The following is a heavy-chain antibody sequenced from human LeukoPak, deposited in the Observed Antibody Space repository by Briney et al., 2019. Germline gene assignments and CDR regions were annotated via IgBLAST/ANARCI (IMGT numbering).Heavy chain of an antibody. CDR3: ARGRYFDWLSPASDY. Sequence: ASVKVSCKASGYTFTSYGISWVRQAPGQGLEWMGWISAYNGNTNYAQKLQGRVTMTTDTSTSTAYMELSSLRSEDTAVYYCARGRYFDWLSPASDYWGQGTLVTVSS. CDR2: ISAYNGNT. D-gene: IGHD3-9*01. CDR1: GYTFTSYG. V-gene: IGHV1-18*01. J-gene: IGHJ4*02.